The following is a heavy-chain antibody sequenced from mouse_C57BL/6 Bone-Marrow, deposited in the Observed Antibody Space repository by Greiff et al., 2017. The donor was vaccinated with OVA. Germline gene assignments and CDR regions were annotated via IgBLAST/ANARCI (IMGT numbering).Heavy chain of an antibody. CDR2: IHPNSGST. CDR1: GYTFTSYW. V-gene: IGHV1-64*01. CDR3: AREGDYYGSSPYAMDY. D-gene: IGHD1-1*01. Sequence: VQLQQPGAELVKPGASVKLSCKASGYTFTSYWMHWVKQRPGQGLEWIGMIHPNSGSTNYNEKFKSKATLTVDKSSSTAYMQLSSLTSEDSAVYYCAREGDYYGSSPYAMDYWGQGTSVTVSS. J-gene: IGHJ4*01.